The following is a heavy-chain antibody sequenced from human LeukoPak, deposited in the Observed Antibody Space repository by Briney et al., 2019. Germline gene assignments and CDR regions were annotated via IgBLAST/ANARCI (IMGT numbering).Heavy chain of an antibody. CDR3: ARVSGRIQVWPQPFGDGLDV. D-gene: IGHD3-10*01. V-gene: IGHV3-23*01. Sequence: TGGSLRLSCAASRLTFSNYVMGWVRQAPGKGLECVSAISGDGRITYYADSVKGRFTISRENSKNTLYLQMNSLRAEDTAIYYCARVSGRIQVWPQPFGDGLDVWGQGTTVTVSS. CDR2: ISGDGRIT. J-gene: IGHJ6*02. CDR1: RLTFSNYV.